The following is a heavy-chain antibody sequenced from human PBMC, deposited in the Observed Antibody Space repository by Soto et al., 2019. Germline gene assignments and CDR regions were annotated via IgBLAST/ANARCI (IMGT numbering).Heavy chain of an antibody. CDR1: GFTFSSYA. Sequence: EVQLLESGGGLVQPGGSLRLSCAASGFTFSSYAMSWVRQAPGKGLEWVSAISGSGGSTYYADSVKGRFTISRDNSKITLYLQMNSLRAEDTAVYYCAKQRFLEWFPFDYWGQGTLVTVSS. D-gene: IGHD3-3*01. CDR2: ISGSGGST. CDR3: AKQRFLEWFPFDY. V-gene: IGHV3-23*01. J-gene: IGHJ4*02.